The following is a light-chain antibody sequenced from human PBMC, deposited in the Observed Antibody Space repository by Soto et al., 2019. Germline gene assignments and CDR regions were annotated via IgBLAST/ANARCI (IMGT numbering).Light chain of an antibody. CDR1: QSISSN. Sequence: EIVPTPSPATLSVAPCERPTFSCRPSQSISSNLAWYQQKPGQAPRLLIYAASTRATGIPARFSGSGSGTEFTLTISTLQSEDFAVYYCQQYNNWPQITFGQGTRLEIK. J-gene: IGKJ5*01. CDR3: QQYNNWPQIT. V-gene: IGKV3-15*01. CDR2: AAS.